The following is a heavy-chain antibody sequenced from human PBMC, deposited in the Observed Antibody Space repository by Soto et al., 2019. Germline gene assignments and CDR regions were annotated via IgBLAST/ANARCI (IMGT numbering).Heavy chain of an antibody. CDR3: ARGQLYDFWSGYSSSWFDP. V-gene: IGHV1-8*01. CDR2: MNPNSGNT. D-gene: IGHD3-3*01. CDR1: GYTFTSYD. J-gene: IGHJ5*02. Sequence: QVQLVQSGAEVKKPGASVKVSCKASGYTFTSYDINWVRQATGQGLEWMGWMNPNSGNTGYAQKFQGRVTMTRNTSISTGYMELSSLRSEDTAVYYCARGQLYDFWSGYSSSWFDPWGQGTLVTVSS.